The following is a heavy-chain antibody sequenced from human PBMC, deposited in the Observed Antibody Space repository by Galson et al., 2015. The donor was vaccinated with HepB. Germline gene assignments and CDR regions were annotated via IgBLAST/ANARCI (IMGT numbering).Heavy chain of an antibody. D-gene: IGHD1-14*01. J-gene: IGHJ4*02. CDR3: ARAPRGKYSDNPDY. Sequence: SVKVSCKASGYTFTSYGISWVRQAPGQGLEWMGWINTNTGNPTYAQGFTGRFVFSLDTSVSTAYLQISSLKAEDTAVYYCARAPRGKYSDNPDYWGQGTLVTVSS. V-gene: IGHV7-4-1*02. CDR1: GYTFTSYG. CDR2: INTNTGNP.